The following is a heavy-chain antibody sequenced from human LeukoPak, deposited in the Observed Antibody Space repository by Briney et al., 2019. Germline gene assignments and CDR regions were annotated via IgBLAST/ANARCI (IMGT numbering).Heavy chain of an antibody. CDR3: ARTYGSGSQRGYFQH. J-gene: IGHJ1*01. CDR1: GGSFSGYY. CDR2: INHSGST. D-gene: IGHD3-10*01. V-gene: IGHV4-34*01. Sequence: PSETLSLTCAVYGGSFSGYYWSWIRQPPGKGLEWIGEINHSGSTNYNPSLKSRATISVDTSKNQFSLKLSSVTAADTAVYYCARTYGSGSQRGYFQHWGQGTLVTVSS.